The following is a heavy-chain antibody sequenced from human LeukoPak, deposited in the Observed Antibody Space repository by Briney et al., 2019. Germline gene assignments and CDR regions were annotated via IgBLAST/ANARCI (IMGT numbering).Heavy chain of an antibody. V-gene: IGHV4-59*01. CDR2: IYVSGST. D-gene: IGHD3-22*01. J-gene: IGHJ5*02. CDR3: ARGLGDHYDSIKTRFDP. Sequence: SETLSLTCTVSGGSIGSYYWSWIRQPPGKGLEWIGFIYVSGSTNYNPSLKSRLTISQDTSKNKFSLRLSSVTAADTAVYYCARGLGDHYDSIKTRFDPWGQGTLVTVSS. CDR1: GGSIGSYY.